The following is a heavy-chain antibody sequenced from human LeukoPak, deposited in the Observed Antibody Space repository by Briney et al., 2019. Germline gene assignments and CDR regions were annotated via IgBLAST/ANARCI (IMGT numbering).Heavy chain of an antibody. CDR2: TYYRSKWYN. J-gene: IGHJ2*01. CDR1: GDSVSSKSAA. Sequence: SQTLSLTCAISGDSVSSKSAAWNWIRQSPSRGLEWLGRTYYRSKWYNDYAVSVKSRITLNPDTSKNQFSLQLNSVTPEDTAVYYCARDGGSGIVGAKRNWYFDLWGRGTLVTVSS. V-gene: IGHV6-1*01. CDR3: ARDGGSGIVGAKRNWYFDL. D-gene: IGHD1-26*01.